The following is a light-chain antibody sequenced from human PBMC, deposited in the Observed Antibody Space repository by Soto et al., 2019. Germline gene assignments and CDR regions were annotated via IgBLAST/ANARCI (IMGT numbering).Light chain of an antibody. CDR2: GAS. Sequence: EIVLTQSPGTLSLSPGERATLSCRASQSVSSNSLAWYQQKPGQAPRLLIYGASSRASGIPDRLSGSGSGTDFTLTISRLEPEDFAVYYCQQCDTSRTWTFGQGTKVDIK. J-gene: IGKJ1*01. V-gene: IGKV3-20*01. CDR1: QSVSSNS. CDR3: QQCDTSRTWT.